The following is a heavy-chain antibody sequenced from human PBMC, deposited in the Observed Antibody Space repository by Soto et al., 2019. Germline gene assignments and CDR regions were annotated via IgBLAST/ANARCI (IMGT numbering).Heavy chain of an antibody. CDR2: IYWDNDR. Sequence: QITLKESGPTLVEPTQTLTLTCSFSGFSLTNSGVGVGWFRQAPGKALECLGIIYWDNDRRYNPSLKTRLTIPKHTSKNQVVLTMTYREPVDTGTYYCPHRVTDSGSWDVGWFDSWGQGTPVTVS. CDR3: PHRVTDSGSWDVGWFDS. J-gene: IGHJ5*01. V-gene: IGHV2-5*02. D-gene: IGHD4-17*01. CDR1: GFSLTNSGVG.